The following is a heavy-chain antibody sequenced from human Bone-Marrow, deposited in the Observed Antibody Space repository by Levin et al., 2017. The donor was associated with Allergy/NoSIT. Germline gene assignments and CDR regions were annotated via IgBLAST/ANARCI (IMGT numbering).Heavy chain of an antibody. CDR2: ITSSGYIT. J-gene: IGHJ4*02. Sequence: HGESLKISCAASGFTFSDYAMSWVRQAPGKGLEWVSSITSSGYITYLADSLKGRFTISRDNSRSTLFLDMSSLRADDTAVYYCAKDLDYYDGSGYDSWGQGTLVTVSS. CDR3: AKDLDYYDGSGYDS. CDR1: GFTFSDYA. D-gene: IGHD3-22*01. V-gene: IGHV3-23*01.